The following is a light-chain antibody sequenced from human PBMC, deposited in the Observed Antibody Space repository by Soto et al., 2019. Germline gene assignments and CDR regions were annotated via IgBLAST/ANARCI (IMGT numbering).Light chain of an antibody. J-gene: IGKJ2*01. CDR2: GAS. CDR1: QSVSSTD. CDR3: QQYGRSPPFT. Sequence: EMVLTQSPGTLSLSPGERATLACRASQSVSSTDIAWYQQNPGQAPRLLIYGASNRATGIPDRFSGSGSGTDFNLTISSLEPEDFAVYFCQQYGRSPPFTFGQGTKVEIK. V-gene: IGKV3-20*01.